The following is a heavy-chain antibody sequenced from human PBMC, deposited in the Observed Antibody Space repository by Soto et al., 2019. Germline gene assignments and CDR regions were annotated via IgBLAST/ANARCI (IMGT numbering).Heavy chain of an antibody. D-gene: IGHD3-10*01. Sequence: EVQLVESGGGLVQPGRSLRLSCAASGFTFDDYAMHWVRQVPGKGLEWVSGISWNTFTIGYADSVKGRFTISRDNAKNSLFLLMDSLRPEDTASYYCAKARLRGRFGESSFDMWGQGTMVTVSS. CDR2: ISWNTFTI. J-gene: IGHJ3*02. CDR1: GFTFDDYA. V-gene: IGHV3-9*01. CDR3: AKARLRGRFGESSFDM.